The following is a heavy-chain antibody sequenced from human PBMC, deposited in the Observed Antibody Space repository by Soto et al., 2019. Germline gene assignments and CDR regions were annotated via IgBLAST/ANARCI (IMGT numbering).Heavy chain of an antibody. CDR2: ISAYNGNT. J-gene: IGHJ6*02. D-gene: IGHD3-10*01. CDR1: GYTFTSYG. CDR3: ARDFGSRGYYYYYGMDV. V-gene: IGHV1-18*04. Sequence: GASVKVSCKASGYTFTSYGISWVRQAPGQGLEWMGWISAYNGNTNYAQKLQGRVTMTTDTSTSTAYMELRSLRSDDTAVYYCARDFGSRGYYYYYGMDVWGQGTTVTVSS.